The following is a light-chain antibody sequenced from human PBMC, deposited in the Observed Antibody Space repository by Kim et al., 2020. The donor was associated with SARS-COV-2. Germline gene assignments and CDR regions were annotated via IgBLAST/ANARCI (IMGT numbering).Light chain of an antibody. CDR3: QAWDSSTYV. Sequence: SQGKTARNTCSGYKVGYKYACWYKQKTGQSPVLVIYQDSKPPSGIPERFSGSNSENTATLTISGTQAMDEADYYCQAWDSSTYVFGTGTKVTVL. J-gene: IGLJ1*01. V-gene: IGLV3-1*01. CDR1: KVGYKY. CDR2: QDS.